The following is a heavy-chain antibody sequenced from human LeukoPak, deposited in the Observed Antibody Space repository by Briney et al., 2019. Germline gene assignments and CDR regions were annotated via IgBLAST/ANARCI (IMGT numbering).Heavy chain of an antibody. CDR2: ISSGSIYA. CDR1: GSTFSRHG. D-gene: IGHD3-22*01. Sequence: PGGSLRLSCAASGSTFSRHGINWVRQAPGKGLEWISSISSGSIYAHYSDSVEGRFSISRDDANSFLYLQMSSLRAEDTAVYYCARESYDRSGNYPRDFDSWGQGTLVTVSS. V-gene: IGHV3-21*01. CDR3: ARESYDRSGNYPRDFDS. J-gene: IGHJ4*02.